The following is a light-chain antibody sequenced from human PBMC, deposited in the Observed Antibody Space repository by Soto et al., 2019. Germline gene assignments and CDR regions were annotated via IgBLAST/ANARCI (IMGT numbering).Light chain of an antibody. CDR3: HQYGISPPVT. CDR1: QSVSSSY. Sequence: EIVLTQSPGTLSLSPGERATLSCRASQSVSSSYLAWYQQKPGQAPRLLIYGASSRATGIPDRFSGSGSGTDFTLTISRLEPEDFAMYYCHQYGISPPVTFGQGTRQEIK. V-gene: IGKV3-20*01. J-gene: IGKJ5*01. CDR2: GAS.